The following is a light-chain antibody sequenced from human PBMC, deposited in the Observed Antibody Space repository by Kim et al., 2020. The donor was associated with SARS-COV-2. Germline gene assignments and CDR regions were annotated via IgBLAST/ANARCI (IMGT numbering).Light chain of an antibody. CDR2: EVS. CDR1: QVITGG. J-gene: IGKJ4*02. Sequence: ASSLSASVGDRVTITCRASQVITGGLAWYQQKPGKTLKLLIYEVSTLQSGVPSRFSGSGSGTDFTLTINRLQPEDFATYYCQRVAFGGGTKVDIK. CDR3: QRVA. V-gene: IGKV1-13*02.